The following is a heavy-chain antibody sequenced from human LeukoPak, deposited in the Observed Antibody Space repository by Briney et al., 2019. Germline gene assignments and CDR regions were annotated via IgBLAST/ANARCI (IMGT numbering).Heavy chain of an antibody. CDR1: GFTFSNYW. Sequence: QTGGSLRLSCAASGFTFSNYWMHWVRRAPGKGLEWVSLISSSGANAYYADSVKGRFTISRDNSKNTLYLQMNNLRGEDTAEYYCAKDMELASWGQGTLVTVSS. CDR2: ISSSGANA. D-gene: IGHD1-26*01. V-gene: IGHV3-23*01. CDR3: AKDMELAS. J-gene: IGHJ5*02.